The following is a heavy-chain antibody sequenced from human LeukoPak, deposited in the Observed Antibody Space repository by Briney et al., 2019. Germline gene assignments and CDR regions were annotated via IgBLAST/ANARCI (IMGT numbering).Heavy chain of an antibody. Sequence: SQTLSLTCTVSGGSISSGSYYWSWIRQPAGKGLGWIGRIYTSGSTNYNPSLKSRVTISVDTFKNQFSLKLSSVTAADTAVYYCARERRYFDLWGRGTLVTVSS. CDR3: ARERRYFDL. CDR2: IYTSGST. CDR1: GGSISSGSYY. J-gene: IGHJ2*01. V-gene: IGHV4-61*02.